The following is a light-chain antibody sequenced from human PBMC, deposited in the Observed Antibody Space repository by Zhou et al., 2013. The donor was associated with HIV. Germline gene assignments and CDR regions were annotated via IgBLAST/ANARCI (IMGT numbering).Light chain of an antibody. CDR3: QQYYDWPYT. Sequence: EIVMTQSPATLSVSPGERATLSCRASQSVSSNLAWYQQKPGQAPRLLIYTTFTRATGIPARFSGSGSGTEFTLTINTMQSEDFALYYCQQYYDWPYTFGQGTKLEIK. CDR1: QSVSSN. V-gene: IGKV3-15*01. CDR2: TTF. J-gene: IGKJ2*01.